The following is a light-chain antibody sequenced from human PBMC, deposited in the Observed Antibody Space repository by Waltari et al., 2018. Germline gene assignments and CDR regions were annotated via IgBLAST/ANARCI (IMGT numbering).Light chain of an antibody. V-gene: IGKV1-39*01. CDR3: QQRWA. Sequence: DIQMTQSPSSLSASVGGRVTITCRASQSISSYLNWYQQKPGKAPKLLIYAASSLQSGVPSRFSGSGSGTDFTLTISSLQPEDFATYYCQQRWAFGQGTKVEIK. J-gene: IGKJ1*01. CDR2: AAS. CDR1: QSISSY.